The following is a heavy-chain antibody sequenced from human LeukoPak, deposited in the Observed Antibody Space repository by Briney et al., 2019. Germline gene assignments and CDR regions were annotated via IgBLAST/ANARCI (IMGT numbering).Heavy chain of an antibody. D-gene: IGHD3-10*01. CDR3: ASGAYGSGLFDY. CDR2: ISSSGNTI. CDR1: GFTFNSYS. Sequence: GGSLRLSCAASGFTFNSYSMNWVRQAPGKGLEGVSYISSSGNTIYYAGSVKGRFTISRDNAKNSLYLQMNSLRAEDTAVYYCASGAYGSGLFDYWGPGTLVTVSS. J-gene: IGHJ4*02. V-gene: IGHV3-48*01.